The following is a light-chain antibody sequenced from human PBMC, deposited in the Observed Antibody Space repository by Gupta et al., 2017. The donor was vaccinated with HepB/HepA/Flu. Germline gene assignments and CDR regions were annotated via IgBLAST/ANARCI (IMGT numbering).Light chain of an antibody. CDR1: SSNIGSNI. J-gene: IGLJ1*01. V-gene: IGLV1-44*01. Sequence: QSVLTQPPSVSGTPGQRVTISCSGSSSNIGSNIVNWYRQLPGAAPQLLIYNNNQRPSWVPDRLSGSKSGTTAALAISGLRSEDDADYDCAAWDDSPDAYVFGAGTKVTVL. CDR3: AAWDDSPDAYV. CDR2: NNN.